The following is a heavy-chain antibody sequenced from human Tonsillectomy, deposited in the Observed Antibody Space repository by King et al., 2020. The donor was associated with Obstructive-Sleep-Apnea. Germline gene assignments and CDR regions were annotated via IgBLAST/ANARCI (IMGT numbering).Heavy chain of an antibody. CDR1: GFAFDDYG. CDR3: AKVGMAATPKVDVLDI. J-gene: IGHJ3*02. V-gene: IGHV3-9*01. Sequence: VQLVESGGGLAQPGRSLRLSCRASGFAFDDYGMAWVRQLPGTGLEWVSNINWKSDIVKYADSVKGRFTISRDNAKNSLFLRMNSLRVEDTALYFCAKVGMAATPKVDVLDIWGQGTMVIVSS. D-gene: IGHD5-12*01. CDR2: INWKSDIV.